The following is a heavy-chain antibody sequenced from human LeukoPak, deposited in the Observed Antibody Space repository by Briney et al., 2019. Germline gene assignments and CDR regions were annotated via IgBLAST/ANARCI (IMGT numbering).Heavy chain of an antibody. Sequence: EASVKVSCKASGYTFTSYGISWARQAPGQGLEWMGWISAYNGNTNYAQKLQGRVTMTTDTSTSTAYMELRSLRSDDTAVYYCARGITSAMVPYYFDYWGQGTLVTVSS. J-gene: IGHJ4*02. D-gene: IGHD5-18*01. CDR1: GYTFTSYG. V-gene: IGHV1-18*01. CDR3: ARGITSAMVPYYFDY. CDR2: ISAYNGNT.